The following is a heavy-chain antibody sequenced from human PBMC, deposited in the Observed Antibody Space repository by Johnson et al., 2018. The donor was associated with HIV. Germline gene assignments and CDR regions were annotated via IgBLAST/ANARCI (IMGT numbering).Heavy chain of an antibody. J-gene: IGHJ3*02. V-gene: IGHV3-49*04. D-gene: IGHD6-19*01. CDR3: TRARSWLDLGDAFDI. CDR2: IRSKAYSGTA. Sequence: VQLVESGGGLVQPGRSLRLSCTASGFTFGDYAMSWVRQAPGTGLEWVGFIRSKAYSGTAEYAASVKGSFTIARDESKSIAYLQMHSLKTEDTAVYYCTRARSWLDLGDAFDIWGQGTMVTVSS. CDR1: GFTFGDYA.